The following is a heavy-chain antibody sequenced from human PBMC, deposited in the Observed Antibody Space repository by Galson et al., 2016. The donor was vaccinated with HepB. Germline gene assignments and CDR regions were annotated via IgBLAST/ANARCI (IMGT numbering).Heavy chain of an antibody. D-gene: IGHD3-10*01. V-gene: IGHV4-31*02. CDR2: IYHSGST. CDR3: ARDRSSGSGNFGY. CDR1: GGSISSGGYY. Sequence: LSLTCTVSGGSISSGGYYWSWIRQHPGKGLEWIGYIYHSGSTYYNPSLKSRVSISVDTSKNQFSLRLSSVTAADTAVYYCARDRSSGSGNFGYWGQGTLVTVSS. J-gene: IGHJ4*02.